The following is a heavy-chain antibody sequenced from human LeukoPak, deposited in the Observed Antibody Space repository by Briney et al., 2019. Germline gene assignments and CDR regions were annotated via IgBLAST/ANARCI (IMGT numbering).Heavy chain of an antibody. Sequence: GASVTVSFKASGYTFTMYGINWGWQAPRQGLEWMGWMIPKSGNTGHARKFQGRVTITRDTSISTVYMELSSRRSEDTAVYFCARVDGSPDYWGQGTLVTVSS. D-gene: IGHD2-15*01. J-gene: IGHJ4*02. CDR3: ARVDGSPDY. CDR1: GYTFTMYG. V-gene: IGHV1-8*03. CDR2: MIPKSGNT.